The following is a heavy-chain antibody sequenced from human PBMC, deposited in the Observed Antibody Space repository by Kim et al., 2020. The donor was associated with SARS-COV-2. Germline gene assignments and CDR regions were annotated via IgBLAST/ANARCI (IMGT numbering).Heavy chain of an antibody. CDR2: T. V-gene: IGHV4-31*02. CDR3: ARGSSWNGFDF. D-gene: IGHD6-13*01. J-gene: IGHJ4*02. Sequence: THFNSSLQSRMTVSLDTSKNQFSLELRSVTAADTAIYFCARGSSWNGFDFWGQGTLVTVSS.